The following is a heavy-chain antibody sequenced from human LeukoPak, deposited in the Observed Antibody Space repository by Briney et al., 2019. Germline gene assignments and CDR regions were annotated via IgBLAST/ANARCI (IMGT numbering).Heavy chain of an antibody. CDR1: GNYW. D-gene: IGHD4-11*01. V-gene: IGHV3-23*01. CDR3: ARWGNDYSQFDS. CDR2: VSGSGDNT. J-gene: IGHJ4*02. Sequence: GGSLRLSCAASGNYWMHWVRQAPGKGLEWVSVVSGSGDNTNYADSVKGRFTISRDNSKNTLFLQMNRLRTEDTAVYFCARWGNDYSQFDSWGQGTLVTVS.